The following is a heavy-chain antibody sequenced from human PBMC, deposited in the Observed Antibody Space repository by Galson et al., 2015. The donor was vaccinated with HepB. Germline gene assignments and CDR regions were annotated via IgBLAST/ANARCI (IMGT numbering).Heavy chain of an antibody. CDR3: AKDMGVGATWDAFDI. CDR1: GFTFDDYA. CDR2: ISWNGGSI. D-gene: IGHD1-26*01. J-gene: IGHJ3*02. V-gene: IGHV3-9*01. Sequence: SLRLSCAASGFTFDDYAMHWVRQAPGKGLEWVSGISWNGGSIGYADSVKGRFTISRDNAKNSLYLQMNSLRAEDTALYYCAKDMGVGATWDAFDIWGQGTMVTVSS.